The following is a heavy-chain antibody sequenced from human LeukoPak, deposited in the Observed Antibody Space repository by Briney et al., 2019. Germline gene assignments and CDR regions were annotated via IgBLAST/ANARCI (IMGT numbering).Heavy chain of an antibody. Sequence: GGSLRLSCAASGFTFSSYGMHWVRQAPGKGLEWVAVVSYDGSNKYYADSVKGRFTISRDNSKNTLYLQMSSLRAEDTAVYYCARSYGDYGAIDYWGQGTLVTVSS. V-gene: IGHV3-30*03. D-gene: IGHD4-17*01. J-gene: IGHJ4*02. CDR2: VSYDGSNK. CDR3: ARSYGDYGAIDY. CDR1: GFTFSSYG.